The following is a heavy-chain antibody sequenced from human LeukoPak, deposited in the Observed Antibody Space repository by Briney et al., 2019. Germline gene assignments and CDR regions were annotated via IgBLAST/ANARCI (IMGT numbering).Heavy chain of an antibody. CDR3: ARQGNWNSPFDP. CDR2: ISSGGST. V-gene: IGHV3-66*04. D-gene: IGHD1-7*01. Sequence: GGSLRLSCAASGFTVSGNYMNWVRQAPGKGLDWVSVISSGGSTYCADSVKGRFTISRDNSKNTLYLQMHSLRVEDTAVYYCARQGNWNSPFDPWGQGTLVTVSS. CDR1: GFTVSGNY. J-gene: IGHJ5*02.